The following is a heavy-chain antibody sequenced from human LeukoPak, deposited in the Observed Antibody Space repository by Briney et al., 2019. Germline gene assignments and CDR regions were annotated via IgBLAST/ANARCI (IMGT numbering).Heavy chain of an antibody. V-gene: IGHV4-39*07. D-gene: IGHD6-13*01. CDR2: IYYSGST. Sequence: SETLSLTCTVSGGSISSSSYYWGWIRQPPGKGLEWIGSIYYSGSTYYNPSLKSRVTISVDTSKNQFSLKLSSVTAADTAVYYCARDPRIAAAGDAFDIWGQGTMVTVSS. CDR1: GGSISSSSYY. J-gene: IGHJ3*02. CDR3: ARDPRIAAAGDAFDI.